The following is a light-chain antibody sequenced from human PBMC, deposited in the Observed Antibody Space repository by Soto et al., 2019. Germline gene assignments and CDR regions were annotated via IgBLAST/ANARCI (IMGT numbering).Light chain of an antibody. CDR1: QSISSW. V-gene: IGKV1-5*03. J-gene: IGKJ1*01. CDR2: KAS. Sequence: DIQMTQSPSTLSASAGDRVTITCRASQSISSWLAWYQQKPGKAPKLLIYKASSLDSGVPSRFSGSGSGTVVTLTISSLQRDDFATYYCQQYNSYWSFGQGTKVEIK. CDR3: QQYNSYWS.